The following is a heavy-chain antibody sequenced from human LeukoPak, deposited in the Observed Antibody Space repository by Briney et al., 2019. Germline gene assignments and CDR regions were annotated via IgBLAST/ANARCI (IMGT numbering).Heavy chain of an antibody. CDR3: ARGQYFSTTYYFDY. Sequence: GGSLGLSCAASGFTFSIYAIHWVRQAPGKGLEWVANIKQAGTEKYYVDSVKGRFTISRDNAKNSLFLQMNSLRAEDTAVYFCARGQYFSTTYYFDYWGQGTLVTVSS. CDR2: IKQAGTEK. J-gene: IGHJ4*02. D-gene: IGHD2/OR15-2a*01. V-gene: IGHV3-7*03. CDR1: GFTFSIYA.